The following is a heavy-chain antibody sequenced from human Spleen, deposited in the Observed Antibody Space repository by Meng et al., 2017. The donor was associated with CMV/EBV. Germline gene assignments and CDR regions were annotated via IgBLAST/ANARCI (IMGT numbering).Heavy chain of an antibody. CDR2: MNPNSGNT. J-gene: IGHJ2*01. CDR3: ARAGVVVPAAIRYWYLDL. V-gene: IGHV1-8*03. CDR1: VTSYD. D-gene: IGHD2-2*01. Sequence: VTSYDINWVRQATGQGLEWMGWMNPNSGNTGYAQKFQGRVTITRNTSISTAYMELSSLRSEDTAVYYCARAGVVVPAAIRYWYLDLWGRGTLVTVSS.